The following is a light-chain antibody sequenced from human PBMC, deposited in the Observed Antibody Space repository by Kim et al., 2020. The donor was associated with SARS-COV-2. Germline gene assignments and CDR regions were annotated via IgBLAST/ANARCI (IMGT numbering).Light chain of an antibody. V-gene: IGLV1-40*01. CDR2: GNN. CDR3: HSSDSSLSGSEL. Sequence: VTSSCTGSSSNIGAGYDVHWYQQLPGTAPKLLIYGNNNRPSGVPDRFSGSKSGTSASLAIIGLQAEDEAYYYCHSSDSSLSGSELFGGGTQLTVL. J-gene: IGLJ2*01. CDR1: SSNIGAGYD.